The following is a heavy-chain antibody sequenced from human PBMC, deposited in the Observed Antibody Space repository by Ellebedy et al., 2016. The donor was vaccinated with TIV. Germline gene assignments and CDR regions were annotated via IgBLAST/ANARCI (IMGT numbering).Heavy chain of an antibody. CDR2: IYPGDSDT. Sequence: GESLKISCKGSGYSFTSYWTGWVRQMPGKGLEWLGIIYPGDSDTRYSPSFQGQVTISADKSISTAYLQWSSLKASDTAMYYCARHRPRTRPGIAAAGSDYWGQGTLVTVSS. J-gene: IGHJ4*02. CDR3: ARHRPRTRPGIAAAGSDY. V-gene: IGHV5-51*01. D-gene: IGHD6-13*01. CDR1: GYSFTSYW.